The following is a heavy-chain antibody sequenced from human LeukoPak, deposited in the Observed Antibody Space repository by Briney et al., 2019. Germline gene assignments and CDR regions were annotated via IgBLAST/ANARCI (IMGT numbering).Heavy chain of an antibody. V-gene: IGHV4-34*09. D-gene: IGHD3-10*01. Sequence: SETLSLTCAVYGGSFSGYYWSWIRQHPGKGLEWIGYTSNSGYPDSNPSLKSRVTISLDTSKNQFSLKLSSVTAADTAVYYCAREPTQPLRFGEFHPFDNWGQGTLVTVSS. J-gene: IGHJ4*02. CDR2: TSNSGYP. CDR3: AREPTQPLRFGEFHPFDN. CDR1: GGSFSGYY.